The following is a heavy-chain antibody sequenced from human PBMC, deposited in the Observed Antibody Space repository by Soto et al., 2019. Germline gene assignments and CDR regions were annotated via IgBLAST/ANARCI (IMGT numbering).Heavy chain of an antibody. CDR1: GFTFSNAW. D-gene: IGHD3-9*01. V-gene: IGHV3-15*01. Sequence: GGSLRLSCAASGFTFSNAWMSWVRQAPGKGLEWVGRIKSKTDGGTTDYAAPVKGRFTISRDDSKNTLYLQMNSLKTEDTAVYYCTTDRHYDIWTGYLDFDYWGQGSLVTVSS. J-gene: IGHJ4*02. CDR2: IKSKTDGGTT. CDR3: TTDRHYDIWTGYLDFDY.